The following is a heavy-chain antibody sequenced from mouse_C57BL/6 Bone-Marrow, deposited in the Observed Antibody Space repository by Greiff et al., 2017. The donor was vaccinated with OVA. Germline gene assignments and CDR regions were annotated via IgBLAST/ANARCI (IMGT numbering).Heavy chain of an antibody. Sequence: VMLVESGAELVKPGASVKLSCKASGYTFTEYTIHWVKQRSGQGLEWIGWFYPGSGSIKYNEKFKDKATLTADKSSSTVYMELSRLTSEDSAVYFCARHEDRSDYFDYWGQGTTLTVSS. CDR2: FYPGSGSI. V-gene: IGHV1-62-2*01. CDR3: ARHEDRSDYFDY. J-gene: IGHJ2*01. CDR1: GYTFTEYT.